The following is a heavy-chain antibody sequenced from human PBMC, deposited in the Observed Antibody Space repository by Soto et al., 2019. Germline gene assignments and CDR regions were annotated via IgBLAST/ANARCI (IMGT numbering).Heavy chain of an antibody. CDR2: IFSNDEK. V-gene: IGHV2-26*04. CDR3: ASTYSTSWYWFDP. Sequence: QATVKESGPVLVKPTETLTLTCTVSGFSLSNAGLGVRWIRQPPGKALVWLAHIFSNDEKSYSTSLKSRPTISQDTHKSQVVLIMTNMDTVDTATYYCASTYSTSWYWFDPWGQGTLVTVAS. J-gene: IGHJ5*02. D-gene: IGHD6-13*01. CDR1: GFSLSNAGLG.